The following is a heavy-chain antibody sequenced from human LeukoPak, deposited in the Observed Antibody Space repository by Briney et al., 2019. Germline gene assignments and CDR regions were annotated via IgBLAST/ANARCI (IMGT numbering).Heavy chain of an antibody. V-gene: IGHV4-30-2*01. CDR3: VRAFDI. J-gene: IGHJ3*02. Sequence: SQTLSLTCAVSGGSISSGGYSWSWIRQPPGKGLEWIGYIYHSGSTYSNPSLKSRVTISVDRSKNQFSLKLSSVTAADTAVYYCVRAFDIWGQGTMVTVSS. D-gene: IGHD3-3*01. CDR2: IYHSGST. CDR1: GGSISSGGYS.